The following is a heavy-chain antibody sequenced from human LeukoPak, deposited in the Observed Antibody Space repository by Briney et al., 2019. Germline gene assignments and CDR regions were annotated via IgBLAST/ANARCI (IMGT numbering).Heavy chain of an antibody. V-gene: IGHV4-30-2*01. Sequence: PSETLSLTCAVSGGSISSGGYSWSWIRQPPGKGLEWIGYIYHSRSTYYNPSLKSRVTISVDTSKNQFSLKLSSVTAADTAVYYCARGDRLYSSSWYSDAFDIWGQGTMVTVSS. J-gene: IGHJ3*02. D-gene: IGHD6-13*01. CDR2: IYHSRST. CDR1: GGSISSGGYS. CDR3: ARGDRLYSSSWYSDAFDI.